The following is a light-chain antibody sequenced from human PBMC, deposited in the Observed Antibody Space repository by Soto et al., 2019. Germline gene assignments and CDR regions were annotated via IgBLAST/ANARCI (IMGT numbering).Light chain of an antibody. CDR2: DAS. CDR3: QQYNTYSSLT. Sequence: DIQMTQSPSTLSASVGDRVTITCRASQSISSWLAWYQQKLGRAPRLLIYDASRLESVVPSRFSGSGYGTEFTLPISSLQPDDFATYYCQQYNTYSSLTFGGGTKVEIK. J-gene: IGKJ4*01. CDR1: QSISSW. V-gene: IGKV1-5*01.